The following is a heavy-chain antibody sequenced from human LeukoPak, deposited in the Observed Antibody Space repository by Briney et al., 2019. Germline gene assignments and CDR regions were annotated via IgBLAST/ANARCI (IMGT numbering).Heavy chain of an antibody. CDR2: IYYSGST. J-gene: IGHJ6*03. CDR3: ARDSSGWSPYYYYYMDV. D-gene: IGHD6-19*01. CDR1: GGSISSYY. Sequence: PSETLSLTCTVSGGSISSYYWSWIRQPPGKGLEWIGYIYYSGSTNYNPSLKSRVTISVDTSKNQFSLKLSSVTAADTAVYYCARDSSGWSPYYYYYMDVWGKGTTVTVSS. V-gene: IGHV4-59*01.